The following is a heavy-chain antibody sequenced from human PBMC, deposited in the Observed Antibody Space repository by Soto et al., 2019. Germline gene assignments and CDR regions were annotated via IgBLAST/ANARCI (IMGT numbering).Heavy chain of an antibody. V-gene: IGHV4-4*02. CDR1: SGSIDTTKW. CDR3: ARRTWGMDV. CDR2: IFHSGNT. J-gene: IGHJ6*02. D-gene: IGHD2-8*01. Sequence: TLSLTCAVSSGSIDTTKWWSWVRQPPGKGLEWIGEIFHSGNTYYNPSLASRVTISVDTSKNQFSLNQRSVTAADTAVYYCARRTWGMDVWGQGTTVTVSS.